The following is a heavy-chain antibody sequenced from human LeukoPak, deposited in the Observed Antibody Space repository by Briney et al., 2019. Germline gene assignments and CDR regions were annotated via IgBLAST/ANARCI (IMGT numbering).Heavy chain of an antibody. V-gene: IGHV3-33*01. CDR1: GFTFSSYG. D-gene: IGHD3-10*01. J-gene: IGHJ4*02. CDR2: IWYDGSNK. CDR3: ASTGGGFDY. Sequence: PGGSLRLSCAASGFTFSSYGMHRVRQAPGKGLEWVAVIWYDGSNKYYADSVKGRFTISRDNSKNTLYLQMNSLRAEDTAVYYCASTGGGFDYWGQGTLVTVSS.